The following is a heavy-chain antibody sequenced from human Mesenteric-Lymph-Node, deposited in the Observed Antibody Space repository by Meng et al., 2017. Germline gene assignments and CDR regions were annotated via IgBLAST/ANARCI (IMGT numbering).Heavy chain of an antibody. CDR3: ARGLTGWATYYDILTAYDAFDI. V-gene: IGHV4-61*01. CDR2: IYYSGST. J-gene: IGHJ3*02. Sequence: SETLSLTCTVSGGSVSSGSYYWSWIRQPPGKGLEWIGYIYYSGSTNYNPSLKSRVTISVDTSKNQFSLKLSSVTAADTAVYYCARGLTGWATYYDILTAYDAFDIWGQGTMVTVSS. D-gene: IGHD3-9*01. CDR1: GGSVSSGSYY.